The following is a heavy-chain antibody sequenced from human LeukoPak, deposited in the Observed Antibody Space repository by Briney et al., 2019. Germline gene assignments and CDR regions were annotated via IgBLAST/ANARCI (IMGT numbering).Heavy chain of an antibody. V-gene: IGHV3-48*03. CDR1: GFTFSSYE. J-gene: IGHJ6*04. CDR2: ISSSGSTI. CDR3: ARLWFGELLLYGMDV. D-gene: IGHD3-10*01. Sequence: GGSLRLSCAASGFTFSSYEMNWVRQAPGKGLEWVSYISSSGSTIYYADSVKGRFTISRDNAKNSLYLQMNSLRAEDTAVYYCARLWFGELLLYGMDVWGKGTTVTVSS.